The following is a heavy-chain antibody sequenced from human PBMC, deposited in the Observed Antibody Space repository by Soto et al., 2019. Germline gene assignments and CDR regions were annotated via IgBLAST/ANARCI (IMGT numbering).Heavy chain of an antibody. CDR2: ISGSGGST. D-gene: IGHD3-3*01. V-gene: IGHV3-23*01. CDR3: AKSPLFYYYYGMDV. J-gene: IGHJ6*02. CDR1: GFTFSSYA. Sequence: GGSLRLSCAASGFTFSSYAMSWFRQAPGKGLEWVSAISGSGGSTYYADSVKGRFTISRDNSKNTLYLQMNSLRAEDTAVYYSAKSPLFYYYYGMDVWGQGTTVTVSS.